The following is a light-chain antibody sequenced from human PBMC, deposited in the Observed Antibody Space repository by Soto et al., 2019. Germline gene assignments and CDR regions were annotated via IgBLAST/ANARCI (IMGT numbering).Light chain of an antibody. CDR3: QQLNNYVLT. CDR2: KAS. CDR1: QSISSW. J-gene: IGKJ4*01. V-gene: IGKV1-5*03. Sequence: DIQMTQSPSTLSASVGDRVTITCRASQSISSWLAWYQQKPGKAPKLLIYKASSLESGVPSRFSGSGSGTEFTLTINRLQPEDFATYYCQQLNNYVLTFGGGTKVDIK.